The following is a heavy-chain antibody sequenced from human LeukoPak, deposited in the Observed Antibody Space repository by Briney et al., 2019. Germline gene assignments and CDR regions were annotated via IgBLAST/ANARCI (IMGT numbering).Heavy chain of an antibody. J-gene: IGHJ6*03. D-gene: IGHD5-18*01. CDR2: ISWNSFTI. V-gene: IGHV3-9*01. CDR3: AKDIGRVDTASTYMDV. Sequence: GGSLRLSCAASGFNFDDYAMHWVRQAPGKGLEWVSGISWNSFTIGYADSVRGRLTISRDNAKKSLYLQMNSVRVEDTALYYCAKDIGRVDTASTYMDVWGKGTTVTISS. CDR1: GFNFDDYA.